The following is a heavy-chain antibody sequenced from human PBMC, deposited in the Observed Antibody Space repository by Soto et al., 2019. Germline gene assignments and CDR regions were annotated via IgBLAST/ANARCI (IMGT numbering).Heavy chain of an antibody. D-gene: IGHD3-22*01. CDR1: GGTFSSYA. J-gene: IGHJ5*02. CDR3: ARDPKYYYDSSGYQYWFDP. CDR2: SIPIFGTA. V-gene: IGHV1-69*01. Sequence: QVQLVQSGAEVKKPGSSVKVSCKASGGTFSSYAISWVRQAPGQGLEWMGGSIPIFGTANYAQKFQGRVTITADESTSTAYMELSSLRSEDTAVYYCARDPKYYYDSSGYQYWFDPWGQGTLVTVSS.